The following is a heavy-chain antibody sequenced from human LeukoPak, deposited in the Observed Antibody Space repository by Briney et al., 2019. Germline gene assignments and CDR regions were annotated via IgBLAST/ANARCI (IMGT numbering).Heavy chain of an antibody. CDR3: ARVPPSLKWGSSWYDLDY. J-gene: IGHJ4*02. D-gene: IGHD6-13*01. V-gene: IGHV4-4*02. Sequence: SETLSLTCAVSGGSISSSNWWSWVRQPPGKGLEWLGEIYYGGSTNYNTSLKSRVTISVDKSKNQISLNLNSVTAADTAVYYCARVPPSLKWGSSWYDLDYWGQGTLVTVSS. CDR2: IYYGGST. CDR1: GGSISSSNW.